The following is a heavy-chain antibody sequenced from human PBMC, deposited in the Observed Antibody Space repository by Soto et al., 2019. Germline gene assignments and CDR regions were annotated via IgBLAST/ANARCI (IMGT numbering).Heavy chain of an antibody. D-gene: IGHD4-17*01. CDR2: INHSGST. CDR3: ARGKGDYVSRLDY. V-gene: IGHV4-34*01. J-gene: IGHJ4*02. CDR1: GGSFSGYY. Sequence: SDTLSLTCAVYGGSFSGYYWSWIRQPPGKGLEWIGEINHSGSTNYNPSLKSRVTISVDTSKNQFSLKLSSVTAADTAVYYCARGKGDYVSRLDYWGQGTLVTV.